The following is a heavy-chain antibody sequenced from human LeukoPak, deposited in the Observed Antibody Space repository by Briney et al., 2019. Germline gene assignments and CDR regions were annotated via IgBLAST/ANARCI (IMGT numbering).Heavy chain of an antibody. CDR3: AGYSSSYFNWFDP. D-gene: IGHD6-13*01. J-gene: IGHJ5*02. CDR1: GGSISSYY. V-gene: IGHV4-59*08. Sequence: SETLSLTCTVSGGSISSYYWIWIRQPPGKGLEWIGYMYYSGITNYNPSLESRVTISVDTSKNHFSLKLSSVTAADTAVYYCAGYSSSYFNWFDPWGQGTLVTVSS. CDR2: MYYSGIT.